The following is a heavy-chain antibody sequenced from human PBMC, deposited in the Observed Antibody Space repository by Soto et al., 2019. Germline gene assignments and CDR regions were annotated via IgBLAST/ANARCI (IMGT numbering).Heavy chain of an antibody. Sequence: QVQVVQSGAEVKKPGSSVKVSCKASGGSFSNYGFSWVRQAPGQGLEWMGGIIPLFGTPHYAQKFQDRVTITADESTSTVYMEVSSLTSEDTAVYYCARGDATKIIVTTYYGLDVW. CDR3: ARGDATKIIVTTYYGLDV. CDR2: IIPLFGTP. J-gene: IGHJ6*01. V-gene: IGHV1-69*12. CDR1: GGSFSNYG. D-gene: IGHD3-22*01.